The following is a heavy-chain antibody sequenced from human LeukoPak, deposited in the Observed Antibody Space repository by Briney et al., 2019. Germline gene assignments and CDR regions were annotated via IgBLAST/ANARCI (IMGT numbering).Heavy chain of an antibody. CDR1: GFTFSSYG. CDR3: AKGAKRLGYCSGGTCYSNYDYYYMDV. CDR2: IRYDGSHK. V-gene: IGHV3-30*02. Sequence: GGSLRLSCAASGFTFSSYGIHWVRQAPGKGLEWVAFIRYDGSHKYYADSVKGRFTISRDNSKNTLYLQMNSLRAEDTAVYYCAKGAKRLGYCSGGTCYSNYDYYYMDVWGKGTTVTISS. D-gene: IGHD2-15*01. J-gene: IGHJ6*03.